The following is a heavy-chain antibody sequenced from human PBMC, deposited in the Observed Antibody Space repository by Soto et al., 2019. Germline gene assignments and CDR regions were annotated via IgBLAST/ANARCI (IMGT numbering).Heavy chain of an antibody. CDR1: GFTFSSYA. Sequence: ESVGGVVQPGRSLRLSCAASGFTFSSYAMHWVRQAPGKGLEWVAVISYDGSNKYYADSVKGRFTISRDNSKNTLYLQMNSLRAEDTAVYYCARDADCSGGSCYLSYFDYWGQGTLVTVSS. CDR2: ISYDGSNK. D-gene: IGHD2-15*01. V-gene: IGHV3-30-3*01. CDR3: ARDADCSGGSCYLSYFDY. J-gene: IGHJ4*02.